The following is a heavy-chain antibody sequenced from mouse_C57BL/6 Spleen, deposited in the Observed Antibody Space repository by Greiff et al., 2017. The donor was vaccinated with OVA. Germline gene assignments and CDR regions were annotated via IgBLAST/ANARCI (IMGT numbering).Heavy chain of an antibody. D-gene: IGHD4-1*01. J-gene: IGHJ2*01. Sequence: QVQLQQSGAELAKPGASVKLSCKASGYTFTSYWMHWVKQRPGQGLEWIGYINPSSGYTKYNQKFKVKATLTADKSSSTAYMQLSSLTCEDSAVYYCAKNLGTYFDYWGQGTTLSVSS. CDR2: INPSSGYT. CDR3: AKNLGTYFDY. V-gene: IGHV1-7*01. CDR1: GYTFTSYW.